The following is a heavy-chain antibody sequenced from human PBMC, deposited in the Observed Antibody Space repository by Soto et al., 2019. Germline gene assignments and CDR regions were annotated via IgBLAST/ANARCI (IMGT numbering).Heavy chain of an antibody. V-gene: IGHV3-43D*04. CDR1: GFTFEGYD. CDR2: ISWDGRII. D-gene: IGHD3-22*01. CDR3: ARQYSGYMSYFYGLDV. Sequence: EVQLVESGGAVVQPGGSLRLSCEASGFTFEGYDMHWVRHTPGKGLEWVSSISWDGRIIHYADSVKGRFTISRDNSKKTDDLEMNSLRVEDSAVFYCARQYSGYMSYFYGLDVWGQGTTVTV. J-gene: IGHJ6*02.